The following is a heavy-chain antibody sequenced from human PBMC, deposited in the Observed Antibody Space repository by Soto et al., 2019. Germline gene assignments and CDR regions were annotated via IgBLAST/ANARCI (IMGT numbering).Heavy chain of an antibody. CDR2: IYYSGST. CDR3: ARFLPNSGGYAFDI. CDR1: GGSISSYY. J-gene: IGHJ3*02. V-gene: IGHV4-59*08. Sequence: SETLSLTCTVSGGSISSYYWTWIRQPPGKGLEWIGYIYYSGSTNYNPSLKSRVTISVDTSKNHFSLRLSSVTAADTAVYYCARFLPNSGGYAFDIWGQGTMVTVSS. D-gene: IGHD3-16*01.